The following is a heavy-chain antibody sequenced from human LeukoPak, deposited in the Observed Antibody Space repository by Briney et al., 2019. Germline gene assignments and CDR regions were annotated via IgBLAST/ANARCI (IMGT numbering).Heavy chain of an antibody. D-gene: IGHD4-17*01. CDR1: GFTFRSYS. J-gene: IGHJ4*02. Sequence: GGSLRLSCAASGFTFRSYSMNWVRQAPGKGREWVSYITSGSSPIYYADSVKGRFTISRDNAKNSLYLQMNSLRDEDTAVYYCARRAYGDDSFDYWGQGTLVTVSS. CDR3: ARRAYGDDSFDY. V-gene: IGHV3-48*02. CDR2: ITSGSSPI.